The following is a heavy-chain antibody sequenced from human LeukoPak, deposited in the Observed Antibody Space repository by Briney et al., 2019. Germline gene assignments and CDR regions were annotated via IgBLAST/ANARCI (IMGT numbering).Heavy chain of an antibody. V-gene: IGHV4-39*01. J-gene: IGHJ5*02. CDR1: GGSISSSSYY. CDR2: IYYSGST. CDR3: ARSTVVTRGWFDP. D-gene: IGHD4-23*01. Sequence: SETLSLTCTVSGGSISSSSYYWGWIRQPPGKGLEWIGSIYYSGSTYYNPSLKSRVTISVDTSKNQFSLKLSSVTAADTAVYDCARSTVVTRGWFDPWGQGTLVTVSS.